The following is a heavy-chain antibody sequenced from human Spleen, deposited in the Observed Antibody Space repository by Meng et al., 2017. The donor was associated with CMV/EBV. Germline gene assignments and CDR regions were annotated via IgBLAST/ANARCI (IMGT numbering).Heavy chain of an antibody. CDR2: INPNSGGT. J-gene: IGHJ4*02. CDR1: GYTFTDYY. Sequence: ASVKVSCKTSGYTFTDYYLHWVRQAPGQGLEWMGWINPNSGGTDYAQRFQGRVTMTRDTSIRTAYMELSRLRSDDTAVYYCARRLVVLPSALSYWGQGTLVTVSS. V-gene: IGHV1-2*02. CDR3: ARRLVVLPSALSY. D-gene: IGHD2-2*01.